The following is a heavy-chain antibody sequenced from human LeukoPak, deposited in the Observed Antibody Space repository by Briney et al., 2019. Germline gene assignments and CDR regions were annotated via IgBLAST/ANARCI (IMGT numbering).Heavy chain of an antibody. D-gene: IGHD3-10*01. CDR3: EGTPKDFDY. V-gene: IGHV3-30-3*01. CDR1: GFTFSSYA. CDR2: ISYDGSNK. Sequence: GGSLRLSCAASGFTFSSYAMHWVRQAPGKGLEWVGVISYDGSNKYYADSVKGRFTISRDNSKNTLYLQMNSLRAEDTAVYYCEGTPKDFDYWGQGTLVTVSP. J-gene: IGHJ4*02.